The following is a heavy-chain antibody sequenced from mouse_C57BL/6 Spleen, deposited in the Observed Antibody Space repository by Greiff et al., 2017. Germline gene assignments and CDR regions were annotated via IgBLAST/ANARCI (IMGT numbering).Heavy chain of an antibody. D-gene: IGHD1-1*01. Sequence: VQLQQSGPELVKPGASVKIPCKASGYTFTDYNMDWVKQSHGKSLEWIGDINPNNGGTIYNQKFKGKATLTVDKSSSTAYMELRRLTSEDTAVYYCALYGSSYGCAYWGQGTLVTVSA. CDR2: INPNNGGT. V-gene: IGHV1-18*01. CDR1: GYTFTDYN. J-gene: IGHJ3*01. CDR3: ALYGSSYGCAY.